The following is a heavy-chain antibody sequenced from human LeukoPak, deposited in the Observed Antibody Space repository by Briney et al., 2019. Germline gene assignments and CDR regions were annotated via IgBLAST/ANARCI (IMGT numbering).Heavy chain of an antibody. V-gene: IGHV3-23*01. Sequence: GGSLRLSCAASGLTFNNYAMSWVRQAPGKGLGWVSAISGGGGTTYYADSVKGRFTVSRDNSKNTLYLQMNSLRVEDTAVYYCARVQYSSNLYGMDVWGQGTTVTVSS. J-gene: IGHJ6*02. CDR3: ARVQYSSNLYGMDV. CDR1: GLTFNNYA. D-gene: IGHD6-13*01. CDR2: ISGGGGTT.